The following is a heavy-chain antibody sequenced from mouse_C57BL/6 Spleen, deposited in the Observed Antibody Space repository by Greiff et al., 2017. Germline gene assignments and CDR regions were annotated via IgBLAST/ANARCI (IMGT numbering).Heavy chain of an antibody. J-gene: IGHJ4*01. CDR2: IWSGGST. Sequence: QVQLKESGPGLVQPSQSLSITCTVSGFSLTSYGVHWVRQSPGKGLEWLGVIWSGGSTDYNAAFISRLSISKDNSKSQVFFKMNSLQADDTAIYYCARKNELRAMDYWGQGTSVTVSS. CDR3: ARKNELRAMDY. D-gene: IGHD1-3*01. CDR1: GFSLTSYG. V-gene: IGHV2-2*01.